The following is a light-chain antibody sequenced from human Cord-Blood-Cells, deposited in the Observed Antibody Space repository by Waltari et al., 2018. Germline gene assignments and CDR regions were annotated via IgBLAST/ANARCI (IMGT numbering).Light chain of an antibody. Sequence: DIQMTQSPSSLSASVADRVTITRRASQGISNYLAWYQQKPGKVPKLLIYAAATLQSGVPSRFSGSGSGTDFTLTISSLQPEDVATYYCQKYNSAPWTFGQGTKVEIK. J-gene: IGKJ1*01. V-gene: IGKV1-27*01. CDR2: AAA. CDR3: QKYNSAPWT. CDR1: QGISNY.